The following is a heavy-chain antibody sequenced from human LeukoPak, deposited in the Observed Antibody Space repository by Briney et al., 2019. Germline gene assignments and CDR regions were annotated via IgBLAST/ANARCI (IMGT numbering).Heavy chain of an antibody. CDR2: ISGSGANR. CDR1: GLTFRNYA. CDR3: ARQVGPDY. J-gene: IGHJ4*02. V-gene: IGHV3-23*01. Sequence: PGGSLRLSCAATGLTFRNYAMAWFRQAPGKGLEWVSAISGSGANRYFVDSVKGRFTISRDNSRNALYLQMNSLRAEDTAVYFCARQVGPDYWGQGTLVTVSS.